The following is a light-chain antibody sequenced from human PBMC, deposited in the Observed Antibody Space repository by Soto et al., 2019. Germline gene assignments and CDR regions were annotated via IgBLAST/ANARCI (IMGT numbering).Light chain of an antibody. V-gene: IGKV3D-15*01. J-gene: IGKJ1*01. CDR3: QQYNNWPPWT. CDR1: QSVSNN. CDR2: GAS. Sequence: EIVLTQSPGTLSLSPGERATLSCRASQSVSNNYLAWYQQKPGQAPRLLIYGASNRATGIPARFSGSGSGTEFTLTISSLQSEDFAVYYCQQYNNWPPWTFGQGTKVDI.